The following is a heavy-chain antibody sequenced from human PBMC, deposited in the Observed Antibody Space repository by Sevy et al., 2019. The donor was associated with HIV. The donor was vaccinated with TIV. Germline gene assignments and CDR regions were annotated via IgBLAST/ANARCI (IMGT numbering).Heavy chain of an antibody. D-gene: IGHD4-17*01. J-gene: IGHJ3*02. V-gene: IGHV1-46*01. CDR3: ARVSGYGDYAQTHDAFDI. CDR1: GYTFTSYY. Sequence: ASVKVSCKASGYTFTSYYMHWVRQAPGQGLEWMGIINPSGGSTSYAQKFQGRVTMTRDTSTSTVYMELSSLRSEDTAVYYCARVSGYGDYAQTHDAFDIWGQGTMVTVSS. CDR2: INPSGGST.